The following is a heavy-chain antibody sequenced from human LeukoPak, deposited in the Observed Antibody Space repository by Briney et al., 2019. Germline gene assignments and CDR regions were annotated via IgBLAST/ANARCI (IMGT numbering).Heavy chain of an antibody. D-gene: IGHD3-22*01. CDR2: IIPILGIA. Sequence: SVKVSCKASGGTFSSYAISWVRQAPGQGLEWMGRIIPILGIANYAQKFQGRVTITADKSTSTAYMELSSLRSEDTAVYYYASERYYDSSGYYYWGQGTLVTVSS. CDR1: GGTFSSYA. CDR3: ASERYYDSSGYYY. J-gene: IGHJ4*02. V-gene: IGHV1-69*04.